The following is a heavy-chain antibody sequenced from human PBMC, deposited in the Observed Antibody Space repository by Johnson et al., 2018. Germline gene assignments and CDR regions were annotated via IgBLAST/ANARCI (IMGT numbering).Heavy chain of an antibody. CDR1: GFTFSRSA. D-gene: IGHD5-24*01. Sequence: EVQLVESGGGLVQPGGSLKLSCAASGFTFSRSAMHWVRQASGKGLEWVGRIRSKANSYATAYAASVKGRCTISRDDSKNTAYLQMNSLKTEDTAVYYCARGMAQYFYYMDVWGKGTTVTVSS. CDR3: ARGMAQYFYYMDV. CDR2: IRSKANSYAT. V-gene: IGHV3-73*02. J-gene: IGHJ6*03.